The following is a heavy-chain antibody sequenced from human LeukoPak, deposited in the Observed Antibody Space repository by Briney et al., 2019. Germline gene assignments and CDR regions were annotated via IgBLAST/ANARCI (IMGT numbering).Heavy chain of an antibody. CDR3: AKAIVVVIAYDAFDI. Sequence: PGGSLRLSCAASGFTFSSYSMHWVRQAPGKGLEWVAFIRYDGSNKYYADSVKGRFTISRDNSKNTLYVQMNSLRAEDTAVYYCAKAIVVVIAYDAFDIWGQGTMVTVSS. D-gene: IGHD2-21*01. J-gene: IGHJ3*02. V-gene: IGHV3-30*02. CDR1: GFTFSSYS. CDR2: IRYDGSNK.